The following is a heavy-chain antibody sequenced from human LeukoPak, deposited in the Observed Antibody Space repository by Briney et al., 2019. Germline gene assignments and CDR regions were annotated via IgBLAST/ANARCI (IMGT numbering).Heavy chain of an antibody. J-gene: IGHJ5*02. CDR3: AVDNLHTGILGS. Sequence: GGSLRLSCAASGFTFTSAWMIGVRQAPGKGLEWVANINQDGSDKYYVDSVKGRFYIYRDNAKNSLNMQMDSVRGEPENRWHCAVDNLHTGILGSWGQGTLVTVSS. CDR2: INQDGSDK. D-gene: IGHD2/OR15-2a*01. V-gene: IGHV3-7*01. CDR1: GFTFTSAW.